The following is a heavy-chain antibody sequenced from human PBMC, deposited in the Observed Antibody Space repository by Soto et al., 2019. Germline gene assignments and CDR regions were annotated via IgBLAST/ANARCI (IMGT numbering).Heavy chain of an antibody. CDR1: GRPISSYY. CDR3: GRRRSSLDH. D-gene: IGHD2-2*01. CDR2: IYSSGST. Sequence: QVQLQESGPGLVEPSETLSLTCTVSGRPISSYYWSWIRQPPGKGLEWIGYIYSSGSTNYNPSLNSRVTRSVDTSKNKFSLKPSSVPASDSAVYYYGRRRSSLDHWGQGTLVTVSS. J-gene: IGHJ5*02. V-gene: IGHV4-59*01.